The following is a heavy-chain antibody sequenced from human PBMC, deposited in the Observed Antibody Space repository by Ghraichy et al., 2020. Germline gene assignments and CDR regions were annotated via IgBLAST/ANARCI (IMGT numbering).Heavy chain of an antibody. V-gene: IGHV4-39*01. CDR3: ARSYNYASSAYYERKHFDS. Sequence: SETLSLTCTVSGGSISIFSYYWGWVRQPPGKGLEYIGHIYYTGSVYYSPSLRSRVTISVDTSKNQFSLMLSSVTAADTAVYYCARSYNYASSAYYERKHFDSWSQGTLVTVSS. J-gene: IGHJ4*02. D-gene: IGHD3-22*01. CDR1: GGSISIFSYY. CDR2: IYYTGSV.